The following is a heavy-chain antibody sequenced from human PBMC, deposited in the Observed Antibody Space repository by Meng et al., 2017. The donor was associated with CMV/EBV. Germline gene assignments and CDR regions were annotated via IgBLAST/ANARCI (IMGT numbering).Heavy chain of an antibody. CDR2: ISSSGSTI. D-gene: IGHD3-16*02. CDR1: GFTFSDYY. J-gene: IGHJ6*02. V-gene: IGHV3-11*01. Sequence: GSLRLSCAASGFTFSDYYMSWIRQAPGKGLEWVSYISSSGSTIYYADSVKGRFTISRDNAKNSLYLQMNSLRAEDTAVYYCARDSIAPSLRLGELSLRYYYYGMDVWGQGTTVTVSS. CDR3: ARDSIAPSLRLGELSLRYYYYGMDV.